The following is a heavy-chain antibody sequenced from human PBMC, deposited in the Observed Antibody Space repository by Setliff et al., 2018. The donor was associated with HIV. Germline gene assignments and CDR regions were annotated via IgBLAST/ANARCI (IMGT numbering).Heavy chain of an antibody. CDR3: ARVRDYYDSGAQAFDI. J-gene: IGHJ3*02. CDR2: ISSISTYI. V-gene: IGHV3-21*01. D-gene: IGHD3-22*01. Sequence: GGSLRLSCAASGFTFSSYSMNWVRQAPGKGLEWVSSISSISTYIYYADSVKGRFTISRDTAKNSLYLQMNSLRAEDTAVYYCARVRDYYDSGAQAFDIWGQGTMVTVSS. CDR1: GFTFSSYS.